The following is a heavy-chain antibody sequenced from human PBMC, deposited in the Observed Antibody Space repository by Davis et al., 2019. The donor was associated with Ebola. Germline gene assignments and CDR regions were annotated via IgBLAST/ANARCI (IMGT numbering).Heavy chain of an antibody. D-gene: IGHD6-19*01. CDR2: IYYSGST. J-gene: IGHJ4*02. V-gene: IGHV4-59*01. CDR1: GGSISSYY. CDR3: ARARSSSGWFDY. Sequence: PSETLSLTCTVSGGSISSYYWSWIRQPPGKGLEWIGYIYYSGSTNYNPSLKSRVTISVDTSKNQFSLKLSSVTAADTAVYYCARARSSSGWFDYWGQGTLVTVSS.